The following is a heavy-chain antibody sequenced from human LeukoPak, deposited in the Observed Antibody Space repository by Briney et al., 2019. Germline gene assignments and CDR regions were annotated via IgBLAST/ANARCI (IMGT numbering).Heavy chain of an antibody. CDR3: ARKYCSSTRCYDHFDY. J-gene: IGHJ4*02. V-gene: IGHV4-59*01. D-gene: IGHD2-2*01. CDR2: IYERGST. CDR1: GGSISGYY. Sequence: PSETLSLTCTVSGGSISGYYWSWIRQPPGKGLEWVGYIYERGSTKYNPSLKSRVTISVDTSKNQFALKLSSVTAADTAVYYCARKYCSSTRCYDHFDYWGQGTLVTVSS.